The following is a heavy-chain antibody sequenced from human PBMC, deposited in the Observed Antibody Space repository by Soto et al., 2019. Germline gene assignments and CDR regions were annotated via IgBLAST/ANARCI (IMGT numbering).Heavy chain of an antibody. Sequence: QVQLQESDPGLVKPSQTLSLTCTVSGTTISSGDHYWSGIRQAPGKGLEWIGYMYYTGKTYYNTSLQSRVTLSVDTSKNQFSLKMTSVTAADTAMYFCARVYGRGDYFDFWGRGTLVSVSS. CDR3: ARVYGRGDYFDF. CDR2: MYYTGKT. J-gene: IGHJ4*02. D-gene: IGHD1-26*01. V-gene: IGHV4-30-4*01. CDR1: GTTISSGDHY.